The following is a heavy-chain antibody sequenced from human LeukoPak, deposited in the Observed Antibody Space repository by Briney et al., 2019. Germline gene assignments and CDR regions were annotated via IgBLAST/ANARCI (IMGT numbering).Heavy chain of an antibody. Sequence: GGSLRLSCAASGFTFSSHGMSWVRQAPGRGLEWVSVISATGGSTYYADSVKGRFIISRDNFKNTLYLQMNSLRAEDTAVYYCAKLSTAVASTANDYWGQGTLVTVSS. CDR3: AKLSTAVASTANDY. D-gene: IGHD6-19*01. J-gene: IGHJ4*02. V-gene: IGHV3-23*01. CDR1: GFTFSSHG. CDR2: ISATGGST.